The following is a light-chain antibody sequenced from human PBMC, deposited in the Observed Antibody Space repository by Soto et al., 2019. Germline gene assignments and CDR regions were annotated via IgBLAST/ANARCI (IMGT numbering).Light chain of an antibody. Sequence: IVLTQSPATLSLPPGEGATLSCRASQSVSSYLAWYQQKPGQAPRLLIYDTSNRATGIPARFSGTGSGTDFTLTISSLEPEDFAVYYCQQRGIWPLTFGQGTRLEVK. CDR2: DTS. CDR1: QSVSSY. J-gene: IGKJ5*01. V-gene: IGKV3-11*01. CDR3: QQRGIWPLT.